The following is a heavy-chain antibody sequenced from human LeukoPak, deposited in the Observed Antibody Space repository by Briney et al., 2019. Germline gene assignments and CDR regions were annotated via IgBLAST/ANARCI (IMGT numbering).Heavy chain of an antibody. J-gene: IGHJ4*02. Sequence: SETLSLTCAVSGGSISSGGYSWSWIRQPPVKGLEWIGYIYHSGSTYYNPSLKSRVTISVARYKNQFSLKLSSVNAADTAVYYCARDSPALGSGFGYWGQGTMVTVSS. V-gene: IGHV4-30-2*01. CDR1: GGSISSGGYS. CDR3: ARDSPALGSGFGY. CDR2: IYHSGST. D-gene: IGHD7-27*01.